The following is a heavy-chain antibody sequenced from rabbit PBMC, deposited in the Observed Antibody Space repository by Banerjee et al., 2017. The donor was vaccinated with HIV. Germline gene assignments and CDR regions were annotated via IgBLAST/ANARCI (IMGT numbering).Heavy chain of an antibody. D-gene: IGHD4-1*01. CDR2: IYVGSRGNT. V-gene: IGHV1S40*01. CDR1: GFSFSSGYY. CDR3: ARDLAGVIGWNFNL. J-gene: IGHJ4*01. Sequence: QQLVESGGGLVKPGASLTLTCKASGFSFSSGYYVCWVRQAPGKGLEWIGCIYVGSRGNTYYASWARGRFTISKLSSTTVTLQMTSLTAADTATYLCARDLAGVIGWNFNLWGQGTLVTVS.